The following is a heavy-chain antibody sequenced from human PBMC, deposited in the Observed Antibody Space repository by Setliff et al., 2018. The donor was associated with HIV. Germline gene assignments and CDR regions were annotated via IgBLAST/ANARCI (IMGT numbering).Heavy chain of an antibody. D-gene: IGHD3-3*01. CDR1: GYTFTSYG. CDR3: ARVAWYYSFWSGLGDAFDI. CDR2: ISAYSGNT. J-gene: IGHJ3*02. V-gene: IGHV1-18*01. Sequence: ASVKVSCKASGYTFTSYGISWVRQAPGQGHEWMGWISAYSGNTNYAQKLQGGVTMTTDTSTSTAYMELRSLRSDDTAVYYCARVAWYYSFWSGLGDAFDIWGQGTMVTVSS.